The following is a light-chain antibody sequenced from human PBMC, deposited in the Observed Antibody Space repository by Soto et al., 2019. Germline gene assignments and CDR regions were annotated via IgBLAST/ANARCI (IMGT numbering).Light chain of an antibody. V-gene: IGKV1-39*01. J-gene: IGKJ4*01. Sequence: DIQVTQSPSSLSASVGDSVSIPYRASQTIYSYLVWYQHAPGRAPKILIYRASTLPGGVPSRFSGSGSGTDCTLTISSLQPEDFSTYYCQQSYTTPLTFGGGTKVDIK. CDR2: RAS. CDR1: QTIYSY. CDR3: QQSYTTPLT.